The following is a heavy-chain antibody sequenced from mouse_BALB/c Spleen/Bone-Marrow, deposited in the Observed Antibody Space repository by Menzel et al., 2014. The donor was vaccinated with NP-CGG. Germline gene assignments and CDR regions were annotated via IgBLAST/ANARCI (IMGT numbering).Heavy chain of an antibody. Sequence: EVKLQESGPGLVKPSQSLSLPCSVTGYSITSGYYWNWIRQFPGNKLEWMGYISYDGSNNYNPSLKNRISITRDTSKNQFFLKLNSVTTEDTATYYCAREDYYYGSPFAYWGQGTLVTVSA. J-gene: IGHJ3*01. D-gene: IGHD1-1*01. CDR3: AREDYYYGSPFAY. CDR2: ISYDGSN. V-gene: IGHV3-6*02. CDR1: GYSITSGYY.